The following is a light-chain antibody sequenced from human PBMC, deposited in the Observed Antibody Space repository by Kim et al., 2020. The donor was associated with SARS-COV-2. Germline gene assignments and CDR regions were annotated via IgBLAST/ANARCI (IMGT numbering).Light chain of an antibody. J-gene: IGLJ1*01. V-gene: IGLV2-18*02. CDR3: SSYTGINTYV. CDR2: EVS. Sequence: QSALTQPPSVSGSPGQSVTISCTGTSSDIGSHNHVSWYQQPPGTVPKLMIYEVSNRPSGVPDRFSGSKSGNTASLTISGLQTEDEADYYCSSYTGINTYVFGSGTKVTVL. CDR1: SSDIGSHNH.